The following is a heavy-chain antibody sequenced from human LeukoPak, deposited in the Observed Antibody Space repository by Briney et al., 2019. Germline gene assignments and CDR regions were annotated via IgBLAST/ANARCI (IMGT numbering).Heavy chain of an antibody. J-gene: IGHJ4*02. CDR3: AREGAGGGFDY. D-gene: IGHD6-19*01. CDR1: GGSFSGYY. V-gene: IGHV4-34*01. CDR2: INHSGST. Sequence: SETLSLTCAVYGGSFSGYYWSWIRQPPGKGLEWIGEINHSGSTNYNPSLKSRVTISVDTSKNQFSLKLSSVTAADTAVYYCAREGAGGGFDYWGQGTLVTVSS.